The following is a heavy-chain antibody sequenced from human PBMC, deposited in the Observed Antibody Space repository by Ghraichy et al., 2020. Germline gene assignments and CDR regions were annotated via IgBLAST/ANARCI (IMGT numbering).Heavy chain of an antibody. D-gene: IGHD3-22*01. Sequence: SETLSLTCTVSNGSIAHAYYYWTWLRPPPGKGLEWIGHIYHRGTTYYKSSLNSRPSISIDTSRTHFSLKLRLVTAADTAVYFCARMGYFDGNAAYTWIDSWVHGALVTGSS. CDR2: IYHRGTT. J-gene: IGHJ4*03. V-gene: IGHV4-30-4*01. CDR1: NGSIAHAYYY. CDR3: ARMGYFDGNAAYTWIDS.